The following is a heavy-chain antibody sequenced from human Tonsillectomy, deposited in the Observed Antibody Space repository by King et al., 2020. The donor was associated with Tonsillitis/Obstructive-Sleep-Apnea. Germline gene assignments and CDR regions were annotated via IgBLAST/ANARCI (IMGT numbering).Heavy chain of an antibody. D-gene: IGHD2-15*01. CDR2: IDYGGDT. CDR3: ARVGSCGGGSCRWFDP. V-gene: IGHV4-39*01. J-gene: IGHJ5*02. Sequence: LQLQESGPGLVRPSETLSLTCTVSGGSISSGSYYWGWIRQPPGKGLEWIGSIDYGGDTYYNPSLKKRVTISVDTPKNQFSLRLSSVTAADTAVYFCARVGSCGGGSCRWFDPWGEGTLVTVSS. CDR1: GGSISSGSYY.